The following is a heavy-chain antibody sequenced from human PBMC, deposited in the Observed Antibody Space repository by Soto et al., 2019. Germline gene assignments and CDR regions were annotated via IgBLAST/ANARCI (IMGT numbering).Heavy chain of an antibody. D-gene: IGHD3-16*01. CDR1: GYTFSDYY. V-gene: IGHV1-2*02. CDR2: NNPNVGGT. Sequence: QVQLVQSGAEVKKPGASVYVSCKASGYTFSDYYVHWVRQAPGQGLEWMGWNNPNVGGTNYARKFQGRVTMTRDTSISTVYMKLTRLSPDDTAIYYCARGGREVPRIPYDTWGQGTRVTVSS. J-gene: IGHJ5*02. CDR3: ARGGREVPRIPYDT.